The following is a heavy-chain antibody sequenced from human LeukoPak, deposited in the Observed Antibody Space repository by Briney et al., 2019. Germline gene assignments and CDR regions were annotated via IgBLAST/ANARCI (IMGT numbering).Heavy chain of an antibody. Sequence: GGSLRLSCAASGFTFSSYAMSWVRQAPGKGLEWVSAISGSGGSTYYADSVKGRFTISRDNSKNTLYLQMNSLRAEDTAVYYCAKDRVVVVAATVFDYWGQGTLVTVSS. D-gene: IGHD2-15*01. CDR3: AKDRVVVVAATVFDY. CDR1: GFTFSSYA. CDR2: ISGSGGST. J-gene: IGHJ4*02. V-gene: IGHV3-23*01.